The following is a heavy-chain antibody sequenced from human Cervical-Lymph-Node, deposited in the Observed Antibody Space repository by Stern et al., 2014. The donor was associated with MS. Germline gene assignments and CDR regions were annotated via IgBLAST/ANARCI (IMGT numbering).Heavy chain of an antibody. CDR1: GGSITRGGYY. CDR2: IYYSGST. CDR3: ARSPGGGDHNWFDP. Sequence: QVQLQESGPGLVKPSQTLSLTCTVSGGSITRGGYYWSWIPQHPGKGLAGIGYIYYSGSTYYNRSLKSRVTISVDTSKNQFSLKLSSVTAADTAVYYCARSPGGGDHNWFDPGGQGTLFTVSS. D-gene: IGHD4-17*01. V-gene: IGHV4-31*03. J-gene: IGHJ5*02.